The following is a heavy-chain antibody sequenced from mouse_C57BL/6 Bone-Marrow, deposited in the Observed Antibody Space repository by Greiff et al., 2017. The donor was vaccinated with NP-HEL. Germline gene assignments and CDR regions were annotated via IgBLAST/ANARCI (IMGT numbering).Heavy chain of an antibody. Sequence: VQLQQPGAELVRPGSSVKLSCKASGYTFTSYWMHWVKQRPIQGLEWIGNIDPSDSETHYNQKFKDKATLTVDKSSSTAYMQLSSLTSEDSAVYYCARGDYYGGYFDYWGQGTTLTVFS. J-gene: IGHJ2*01. CDR2: IDPSDSET. CDR3: ARGDYYGGYFDY. CDR1: GYTFTSYW. V-gene: IGHV1-52*01. D-gene: IGHD1-1*01.